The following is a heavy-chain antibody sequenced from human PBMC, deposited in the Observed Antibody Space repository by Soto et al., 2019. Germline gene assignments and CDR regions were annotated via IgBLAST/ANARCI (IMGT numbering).Heavy chain of an antibody. CDR1: GYNFAIYW. CDR3: ARHRLYSSSWTTFDS. CDR2: IYPSNSDT. J-gene: IGHJ4*02. Sequence: PGESLKISCQGSGYNFAIYWIGWVRQMPGKGLEWMGIIYPSNSDTKYSPSFQGQVTISANKSINTAYLQLSSLTASDTAVYYCARHRLYSSSWTTFDSWGQGTLVTVSS. D-gene: IGHD6-13*01. V-gene: IGHV5-51*01.